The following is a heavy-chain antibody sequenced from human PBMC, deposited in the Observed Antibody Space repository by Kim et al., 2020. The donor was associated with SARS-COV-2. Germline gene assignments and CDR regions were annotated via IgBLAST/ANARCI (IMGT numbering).Heavy chain of an antibody. J-gene: IGHJ2*01. CDR2: INTNTGNP. CDR1: GYTFTSYA. CDR3: ARSPPHPLDDDVTHWYFDL. D-gene: IGHD3-3*01. V-gene: IGHV7-4-1*02. Sequence: ASVKVSCKASGYTFTSYAMNWVRQAPGQGLEWMGWINTNTGNPTYAQGFTGRFVFSLDTSVSTAYLQISSLKAEDTAVYYCARSPPHPLDDDVTHWYFDLWGRGTLVTVSS.